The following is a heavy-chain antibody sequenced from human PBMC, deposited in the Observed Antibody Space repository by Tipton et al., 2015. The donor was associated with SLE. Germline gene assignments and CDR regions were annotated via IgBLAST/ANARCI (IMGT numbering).Heavy chain of an antibody. V-gene: IGHV4-4*02. CDR1: GGSISSSNW. Sequence: TLSLTCAVSGGSISSSNWWSWVRQPPGKGLEWIGEIYHSGSTNYNPSLKSRVTISVDKSKNQFSLKLSSVTAGDTAVYYCARVLSSALGPYYFDYWGQGTLVTVSS. J-gene: IGHJ4*02. CDR2: IYHSGST. CDR3: ARVLSSALGPYYFDY. D-gene: IGHD3-16*01.